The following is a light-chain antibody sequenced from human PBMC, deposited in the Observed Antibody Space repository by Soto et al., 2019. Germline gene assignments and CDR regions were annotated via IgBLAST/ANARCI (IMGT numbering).Light chain of an antibody. CDR1: QGISSY. CDR2: AAS. J-gene: IGKJ1*01. Sequence: DIQLTQSPSFLSASVGDRVTITCRASQGISSYLAWYQQKPGKAPKLLIYAASTLQSGVPSRFSGSGSGTDFTLTISSLEPEDFAVYYCQQRSNWPPGAFGQGTKVDIK. CDR3: QQRSNWPPGA. V-gene: IGKV1-9*01.